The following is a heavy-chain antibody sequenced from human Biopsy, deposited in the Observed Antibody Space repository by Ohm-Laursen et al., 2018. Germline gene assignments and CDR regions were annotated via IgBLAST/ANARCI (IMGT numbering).Heavy chain of an antibody. Sequence: TLSLTCTVSGGSISSGGSYWSWIRQRPGKGLEWIGYIFNSANTYYNPSLKNLITISGDTSKNQFSLKLNSVTAEDTAVYYCARDLEYDSSFYYYYGMDVWGQGTTVTVSS. J-gene: IGHJ6*02. D-gene: IGHD3-22*01. CDR1: GGSISSGGSY. CDR3: ARDLEYDSSFYYYYGMDV. CDR2: IFNSANT. V-gene: IGHV4-31*01.